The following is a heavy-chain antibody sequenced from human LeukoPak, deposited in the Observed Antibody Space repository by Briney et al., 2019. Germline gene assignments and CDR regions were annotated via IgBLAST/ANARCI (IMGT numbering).Heavy chain of an antibody. J-gene: IGHJ4*02. Sequence: ASVKVPCKASGYTFTSYGISWVRQAPGQGLERMGRINPYNGDTNYAQKFQGRVTMTTDTSTTTAYMELRSLRSDDTAVYYCGEGDYWGQGTLVTVSS. V-gene: IGHV1-18*01. CDR1: GYTFTSYG. CDR2: INPYNGDT. CDR3: GEGDY.